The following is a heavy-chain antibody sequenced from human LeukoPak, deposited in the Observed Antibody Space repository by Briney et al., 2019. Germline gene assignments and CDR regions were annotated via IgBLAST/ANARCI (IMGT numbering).Heavy chain of an antibody. J-gene: IGHJ2*01. Sequence: SETLSLTCTVSGGSISSGGYYWSWIRQHPGKGLEWIGYIYYSGSTYYNPSLKSRVTISVDTSKNQFSLKLSSVTAADTAVYYCARRVYYYDSSGNYWYFDLWGRGTLVTVSS. V-gene: IGHV4-31*03. CDR3: ARRVYYYDSSGNYWYFDL. CDR1: GGSISSGGYY. CDR2: IYYSGST. D-gene: IGHD3-22*01.